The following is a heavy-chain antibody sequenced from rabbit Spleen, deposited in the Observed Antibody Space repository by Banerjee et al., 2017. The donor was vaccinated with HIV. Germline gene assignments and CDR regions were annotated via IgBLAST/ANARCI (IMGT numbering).Heavy chain of an antibody. J-gene: IGHJ3*01. CDR2: INAGSSGFT. CDR1: GFSLTSSDY. V-gene: IGHV1S40*01. Sequence: QSLEESGGDLVKPGASLTLTCTASGFSLTSSDYMCWVRQAPGMGLEWIACINAGSSGFTYHASWAKDRFTISKTSSTTVTLQMTSLTAADTATYFCARDTSSSFSSYGMDLWGQGTLVTV. D-gene: IGHD1-1*01. CDR3: ARDTSSSFSSYGMDL.